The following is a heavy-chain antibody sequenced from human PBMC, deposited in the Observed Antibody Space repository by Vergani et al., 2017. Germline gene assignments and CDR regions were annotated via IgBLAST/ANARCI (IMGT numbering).Heavy chain of an antibody. D-gene: IGHD3-3*01. Sequence: QVQLVQSGAEVKKPGASVKVSCKASGYTFTGYYMHWVRQAPGQGLEWMGWINPNSGGTNYAQKFQGRVTMTRDTSISTAYMELSRLRSDDTAVYYCASTAFWSGYLQHDAFDIWGQGTMVTVSS. V-gene: IGHV1-2*02. J-gene: IGHJ3*02. CDR2: INPNSGGT. CDR1: GYTFTGYY. CDR3: ASTAFWSGYLQHDAFDI.